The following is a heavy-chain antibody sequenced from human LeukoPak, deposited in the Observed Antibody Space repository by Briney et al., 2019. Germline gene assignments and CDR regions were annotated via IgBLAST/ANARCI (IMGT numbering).Heavy chain of an antibody. V-gene: IGHV3-7*01. CDR2: IKEDGGEK. CDR1: GFTLSNYW. J-gene: IGHJ4*02. D-gene: IGHD2-2*01. Sequence: GGSLRLSCVASGFTLSNYWMTWVRQAPGKGLEWVANIKEDGGEKYYVDSVKGRFTISRDNAKNSLYLQMNSLRVEDTAIYYCARETLNGGQVVPANYWGQGTLVTVSS. CDR3: ARETLNGGQVVPANY.